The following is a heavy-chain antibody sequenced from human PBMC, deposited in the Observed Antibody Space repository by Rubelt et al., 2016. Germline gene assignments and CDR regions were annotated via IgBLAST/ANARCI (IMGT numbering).Heavy chain of an antibody. CDR3: AREAYSGRYPLIDY. D-gene: IGHD1-26*01. J-gene: IGHJ4*02. CDR1: GYTFTTYG. Sequence: QVQLVQSGAEVKKPGASVKVSCKASGYTFTTYGINWVRQAPGQGLEWMGWISAYNGNTNHAQKLQGRVSMTTDTSTSTAYMELRGLRSDDTAVYYCAREAYSGRYPLIDYWGQGTLVTVSS. CDR2: ISAYNGNT. V-gene: IGHV1-18*01.